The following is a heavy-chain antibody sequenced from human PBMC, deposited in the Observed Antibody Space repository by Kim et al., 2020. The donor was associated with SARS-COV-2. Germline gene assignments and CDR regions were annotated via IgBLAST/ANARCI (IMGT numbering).Heavy chain of an antibody. D-gene: IGHD1-1*01. CDR3: ASAHNQYYGVGV. V-gene: IGHV3-30*03. J-gene: IGHJ6*02. Sequence: YYADSVRERFTISKDNSINMLYLQMSSLRTEDTGVYYCASAHNQYYGVGVWGQGTAVTVSS.